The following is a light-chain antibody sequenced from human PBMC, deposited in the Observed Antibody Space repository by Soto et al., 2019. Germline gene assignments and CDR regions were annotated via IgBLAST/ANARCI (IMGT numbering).Light chain of an antibody. Sequence: DIQMTQSPSSLSASLGDRVTITCRASQGIRNHLAWYQQKPGKVPKLLIYAAFTLQSGVPSRFSGGGSGTDFTLTISSLQPEDVEPYYCQKYGSDPQTFGQGTKVDIK. V-gene: IGKV1-27*01. CDR2: AAF. CDR3: QKYGSDPQT. J-gene: IGKJ1*01. CDR1: QGIRNH.